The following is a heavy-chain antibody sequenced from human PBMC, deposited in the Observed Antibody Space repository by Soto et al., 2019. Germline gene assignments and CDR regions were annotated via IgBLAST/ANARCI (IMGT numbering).Heavy chain of an antibody. V-gene: IGHV4-30-4*01. CDR1: GGSISSGDYY. CDR2: IYYSGST. Sequence: QVQLQESGPGLVKPSQTLSLTCTVSGGSISSGDYYWRWIRQPPGQGLEWIGYIYYSGSTYYSPSLKSRFTKSVDTSKNQYSLKLSSVTAADTAVYYCARTGGVQLWLRSFDYWGQGTLVPVSS. J-gene: IGHJ4*02. CDR3: ARTGGVQLWLRSFDY. D-gene: IGHD5-18*01.